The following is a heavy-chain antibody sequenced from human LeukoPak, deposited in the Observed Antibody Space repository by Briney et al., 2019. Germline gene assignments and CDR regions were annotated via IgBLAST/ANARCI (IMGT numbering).Heavy chain of an antibody. CDR1: GYTFTSYY. Sequence: GASVKVSCKASGYTFTSYYMHWVRQAPGQGLEWMGFINPNSGSTIYAQKFQGRVTMTRDTPTNTVYMEVNSLRSEDTAVYYCAKDFRGVNPYYFDYWGQGTVVTVSS. V-gene: IGHV1-46*01. CDR3: AKDFRGVNPYYFDY. J-gene: IGHJ4*02. D-gene: IGHD3-10*01. CDR2: INPNSGST.